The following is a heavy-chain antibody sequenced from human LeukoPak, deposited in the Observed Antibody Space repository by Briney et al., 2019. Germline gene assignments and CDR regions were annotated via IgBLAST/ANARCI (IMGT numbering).Heavy chain of an antibody. V-gene: IGHV3-30*18. CDR2: ISYDGSNK. J-gene: IGHJ4*02. D-gene: IGHD6-19*01. CDR1: GFTFSSYG. Sequence: GGSLRLSCAASGFTFSSYGMHWVRQAPGKGLEWVAVISYDGSNKYYADSVKGRFTISRGNSKNTLYLQMNSLRAEDTAVYYCAKDRGSVAVAGSGEYYFDYWGQGTLATVSS. CDR3: AKDRGSVAVAGSGEYYFDY.